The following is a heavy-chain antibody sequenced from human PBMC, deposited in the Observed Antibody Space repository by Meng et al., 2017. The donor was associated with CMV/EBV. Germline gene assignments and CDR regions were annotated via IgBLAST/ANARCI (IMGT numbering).Heavy chain of an antibody. V-gene: IGHV5-51*01. J-gene: IGHJ4*02. CDR1: GYSFTSYW. D-gene: IGHD3-16*01. CDR2: MYPRDSDI. CDR3: ARPTVVGGRPRTFDY. Sequence: KVSCKGSGYSFTSYWIGWVRQTPEKGLEWMGIMYPRDSDIRYSPSFQGQVTSSADKSISTAYLQWSTLKASDTAIYYCARPTVVGGRPRTFDYWGQGTLVTVSS.